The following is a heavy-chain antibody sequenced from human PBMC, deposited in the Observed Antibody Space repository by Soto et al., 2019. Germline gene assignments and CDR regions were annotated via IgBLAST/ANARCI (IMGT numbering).Heavy chain of an antibody. CDR1: GGSISSGGYS. V-gene: IGHV4-30-2*01. D-gene: IGHD3-9*01. J-gene: IGHJ5*02. CDR3: ARAQPSYYDILTGYSGAWFDP. Sequence: PSETLSLTCAVSGGSISSGGYSWSWIRQPPGKGLEWIGYIYHSGSTYYNPSLKSRVTISVDKSKNQFSLNLSSVTDADTAVYYCARAQPSYYDILTGYSGAWFDPWGQGTLVTVSS. CDR2: IYHSGST.